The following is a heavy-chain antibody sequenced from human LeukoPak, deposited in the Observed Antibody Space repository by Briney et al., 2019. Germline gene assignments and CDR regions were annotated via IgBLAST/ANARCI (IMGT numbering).Heavy chain of an antibody. J-gene: IGHJ4*02. CDR3: ARETRLRLGGYYFDS. D-gene: IGHD3-16*01. CDR1: GFTFSTYA. CDR2: ITGSGGAT. Sequence: GGSLRLSCAASGFTFSTYAVTWVRQAPGKGLEWVSAITGSGGATYYADSVKGRFTISRDNSKNTVFLQVNSLRAEDTAVYYCARETRLRLGGYYFDSWGQGTLVTVSS. V-gene: IGHV3-23*01.